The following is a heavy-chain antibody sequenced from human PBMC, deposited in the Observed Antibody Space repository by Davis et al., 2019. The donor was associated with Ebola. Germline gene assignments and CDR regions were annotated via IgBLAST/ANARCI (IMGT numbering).Heavy chain of an antibody. J-gene: IGHJ4*02. CDR1: GGSISSSSYY. V-gene: IGHV4-39*01. CDR2: IYYSGNT. D-gene: IGHD5-12*01. Sequence: MPSETLSLTCTVSGGSISSSSYYWGWIRQPPGKGLEWIGSIYYSGNTYYNPSLKSRVTISVDTSKNQFSLKLNSVTAADTAVYYCARHFWVVATSHFDYWGQGTLVTVSS. CDR3: ARHFWVVATSHFDY.